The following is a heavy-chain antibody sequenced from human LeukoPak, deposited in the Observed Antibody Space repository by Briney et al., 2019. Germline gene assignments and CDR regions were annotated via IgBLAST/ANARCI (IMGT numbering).Heavy chain of an antibody. CDR2: IRSKANSYAT. J-gene: IGHJ4*02. CDR1: GFTFSGSA. Sequence: GGSLRLSCAASGFTFSGSAMHWVRQASGKGLEWVGRIRSKANSYATAYAASVKGRFTISRDDSKNTAYLQMNSLKTEDTAVYYCTRHVFTEEDSSGYYYFDYWGQGTLVAVSS. CDR3: TRHVFTEEDSSGYYYFDY. V-gene: IGHV3-73*01. D-gene: IGHD3-22*01.